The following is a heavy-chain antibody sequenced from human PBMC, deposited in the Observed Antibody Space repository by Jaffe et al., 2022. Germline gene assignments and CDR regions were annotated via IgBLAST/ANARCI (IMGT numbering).Heavy chain of an antibody. CDR2: ISWNSGSI. CDR3: AKQLHLGELGPDAFDI. Sequence: EVQLVESGGGLVQPGRSLRLSCAASGFTFDDYAMHWVRQAPGKGLEWVSGISWNSGSIGYADSVKGRFTISRDNAKNSLYLQMNSLRAEDTALYYCAKQLHLGELGPDAFDIWGQGTMVTVSS. V-gene: IGHV3-9*01. CDR1: GFTFDDYA. D-gene: IGHD3-16*01. J-gene: IGHJ3*02.